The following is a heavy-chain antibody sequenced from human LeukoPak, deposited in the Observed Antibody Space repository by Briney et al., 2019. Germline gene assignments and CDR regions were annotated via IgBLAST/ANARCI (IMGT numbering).Heavy chain of an antibody. D-gene: IGHD3-10*01. CDR3: ASMVRGVIGYYFDY. Sequence: SETLSLTCTVSGGFISSYYWSWIRRPPGKGLEWIGYIYYGGGTNYNPSLKSRVTISVDTSKNQFSLKLSSVTAADTAVYYCASMVRGVIGYYFDYWGQGTLVTVSS. CDR2: IYYGGGT. J-gene: IGHJ4*02. CDR1: GGFISSYY. V-gene: IGHV4-59*01.